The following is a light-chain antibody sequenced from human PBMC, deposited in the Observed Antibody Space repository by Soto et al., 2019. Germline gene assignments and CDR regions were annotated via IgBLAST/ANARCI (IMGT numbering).Light chain of an antibody. CDR3: QSYDSSLTLYV. CDR2: GNS. CDR1: SSNIGAGYD. V-gene: IGLV1-40*01. J-gene: IGLJ1*01. Sequence: QSVLTQPPSVSGAPGRRVTISCTGSSSNIGAGYDVHWYQQLPGTAPKLLIYGNSNRPSGVPDRFSGSKSGTSASLAITGLQAEDEADYYCQSYDSSLTLYVFVTGTKVTV.